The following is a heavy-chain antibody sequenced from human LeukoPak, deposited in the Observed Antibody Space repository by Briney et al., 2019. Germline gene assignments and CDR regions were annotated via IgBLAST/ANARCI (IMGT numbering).Heavy chain of an antibody. CDR2: IYYSGST. CDR3: ARHFYSRLNEDYMDV. Sequence: SETLSLTCTVSGGSISSSSYYWGWIRQPPGKGLEWIGSIYYSGSTYYNPSLKSRVTISVDTSKNQFSLKLSSVTAADTAVYYCARHFYSRLNEDYMDVWGKGTTVTVSS. J-gene: IGHJ6*03. V-gene: IGHV4-39*01. D-gene: IGHD3-22*01. CDR1: GGSISSSSYY.